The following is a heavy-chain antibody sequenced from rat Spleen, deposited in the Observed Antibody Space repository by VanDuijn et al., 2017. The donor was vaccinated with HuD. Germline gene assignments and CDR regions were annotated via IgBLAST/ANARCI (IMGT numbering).Heavy chain of an antibody. CDR2: ISIGGGNS. J-gene: IGHJ3*01. D-gene: IGHD5-1*01. CDR1: GFTFSNYY. V-gene: IGHV5-25*01. CDR3: ASRTGNWFAY. Sequence: EVQLVESGGGLVQPGRSMKLSCAASGFTFSNYYMAWVRQAPTKGLEWVASISIGGGNSNYRDSVKGRFTVSRDNAKSALYLQMDSLRSEDTATYFCASRTGNWFAYWGQGTLVTVSS.